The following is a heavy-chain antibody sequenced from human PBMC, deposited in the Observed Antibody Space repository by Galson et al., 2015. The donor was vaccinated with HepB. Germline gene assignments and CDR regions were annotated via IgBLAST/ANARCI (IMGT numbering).Heavy chain of an antibody. CDR1: GFSLSTRGMR. Sequence: PALVKPTQTLTLTCTVSGFSLSTRGMRVSWIRQPPGKALEWLARIDWDDDKFYTTTLKTRLTISKDTSKNQVVLTLTNMDPVDTATYYCARAYDVWSGFDSWGQGTLVTVSS. V-gene: IGHV2-70*04. J-gene: IGHJ4*02. CDR2: IDWDDDK. CDR3: ARAYDVWSGFDS. D-gene: IGHD3-3*01.